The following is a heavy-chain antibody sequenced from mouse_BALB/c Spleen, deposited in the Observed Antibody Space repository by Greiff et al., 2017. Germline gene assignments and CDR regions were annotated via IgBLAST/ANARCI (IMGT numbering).Heavy chain of an antibody. Sequence: EVQLVESGGGLVQPGGSRTLSCAASGFTFSSFGMHWVRQAPEKGLEWVAYISSGSSTIYYADTVKGRFTITRDNTKNTLFLQMTSLRSVDTAMYYCARGATTVVAPFDYWGQGTTLTVSA. V-gene: IGHV5-17*02. CDR2: ISSGSSTI. CDR1: GFTFSSFG. D-gene: IGHD1-1*01. CDR3: ARGATTVVAPFDY. J-gene: IGHJ2*01.